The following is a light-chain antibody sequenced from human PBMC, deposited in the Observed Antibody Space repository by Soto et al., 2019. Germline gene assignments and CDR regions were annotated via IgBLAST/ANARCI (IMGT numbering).Light chain of an antibody. J-gene: IGKJ2*03. CDR1: QPVNTF. CDR2: DAS. Sequence: IQMTQSPSTVSASVGDSVTISGRASQPVNTFLAWYQQKPGGAPKVVIFDASNLGRGVPSRFSGSGFGTESSLSITRLQPYEFATYCCQQYKNVSHRFGQGNKLEIK. CDR3: QQYKNVSHR. V-gene: IGKV1-5*01.